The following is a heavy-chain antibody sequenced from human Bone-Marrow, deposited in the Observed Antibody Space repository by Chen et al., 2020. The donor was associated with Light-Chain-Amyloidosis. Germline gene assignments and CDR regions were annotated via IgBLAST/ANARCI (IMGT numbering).Heavy chain of an antibody. CDR2: IYLDDSDA. CDR3: ARRRDGYNFDY. Sequence: EVQLEQSGPEVKKPGESLKISCKGSGYTFPNYWIGWVRQMPGKGLEWMGVIYLDDSDATYSPSFEGQVTISADKSITTAYLQWRSLKASDTAMYYCARRRDGYNFDYWGQGTLVTVSS. J-gene: IGHJ4*02. V-gene: IGHV5-51*01. CDR1: GYTFPNYW. D-gene: IGHD5-12*01.